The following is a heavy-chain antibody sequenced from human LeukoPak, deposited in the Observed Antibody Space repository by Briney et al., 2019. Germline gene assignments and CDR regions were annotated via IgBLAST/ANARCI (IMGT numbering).Heavy chain of an antibody. D-gene: IGHD3-10*01. V-gene: IGHV4-30-2*05. CDR2: IYYSGST. CDR1: GGSISSGGYS. CDR3: AREETRDETESDY. J-gene: IGHJ4*02. Sequence: SETLSLTCAVSGGSISSGGYSWSWIRQPPGKGLEWIGYIYYSGSTYYNPSLKSRVTISVDTSKNQFSLKLSSVTAADTAVYYCAREETRDETESDYWGQGTLVTVSS.